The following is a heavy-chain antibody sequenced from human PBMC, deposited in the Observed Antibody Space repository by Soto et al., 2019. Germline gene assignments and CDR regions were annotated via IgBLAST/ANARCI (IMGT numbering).Heavy chain of an antibody. CDR2: IYWDGDK. CDR1: GFSLSTSGVG. V-gene: IGHV2-5*02. D-gene: IGHD2-2*01. Sequence: SGPTLVNPTPTLTLTCTFSGFSLSTSGVGVGWIRQPPGKALEWLALIYWDGDKGYSPSLKSRLTITRETSNNQVVLTMTKMDPVDTATYYCAHVEPGAIGCFDPWGQGTLVTVSS. J-gene: IGHJ5*02. CDR3: AHVEPGAIGCFDP.